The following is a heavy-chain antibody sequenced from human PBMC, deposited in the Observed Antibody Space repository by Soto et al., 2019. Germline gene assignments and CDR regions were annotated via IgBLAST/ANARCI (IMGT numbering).Heavy chain of an antibody. CDR2: INHSGST. CDR3: ARDCITIFGVVIKTMDV. J-gene: IGHJ6*03. V-gene: IGHV4-34*01. D-gene: IGHD3-3*01. Sequence: SETLSLTCAVYGGSFSGYYWSWIRQPPGKGLEWIGEINHSGSTNYNPSLKSRVTISVDTSKNQFSLKLSSVTAADTAVYYCARDCITIFGVVIKTMDVWGKGTMVTVSS. CDR1: GGSFSGYY.